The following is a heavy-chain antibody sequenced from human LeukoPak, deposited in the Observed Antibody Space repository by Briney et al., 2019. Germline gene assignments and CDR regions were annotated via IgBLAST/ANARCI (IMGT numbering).Heavy chain of an antibody. CDR2: IRYDGSYK. CDR3: ARGLDYDSRSEI. J-gene: IGHJ3*02. CDR1: GFTFSSYG. V-gene: IGHV3-30*02. D-gene: IGHD3-22*01. Sequence: GGSLRLSCEASGFTFSSYGMVWVRQAPGKGLEWVAFIRYDGSYKYYADSVKGRFTISRDNSKNTLYLQMNSLRAEDTAVYYCARGLDYDSRSEIWGQGTMVTVSS.